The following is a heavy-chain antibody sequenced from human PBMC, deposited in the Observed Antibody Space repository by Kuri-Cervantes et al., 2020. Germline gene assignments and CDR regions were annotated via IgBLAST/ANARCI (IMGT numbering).Heavy chain of an antibody. CDR3: ARGYSGYDGGNY. CDR1: EFTFSSYW. Sequence: LSLTCAASEFTFSSYWMSWVRQAPGKGLEWVANIKQDGSEKYYVDSVKGRFTISRDNAKNSLYLQMNSLRAEDTAVYYCARGYSGYDGGNYWGQGTLVTVSS. CDR2: IKQDGSEK. V-gene: IGHV3-7*01. D-gene: IGHD5-12*01. J-gene: IGHJ4*02.